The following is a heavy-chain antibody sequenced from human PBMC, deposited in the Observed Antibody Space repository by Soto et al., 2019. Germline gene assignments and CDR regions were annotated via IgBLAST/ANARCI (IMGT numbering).Heavy chain of an antibody. CDR1: GFTLSSYT. CDR3: VRDAHYYDSSTGFDY. CDR2: IWYDGSNK. J-gene: IGHJ4*02. V-gene: IGHV3-33*08. D-gene: IGHD3-22*01. Sequence: GGSLRLSCAASGFTLSSYTMNWVRQAPGKGLEWVAVIWYDGSNKYYADSVKGRFTISRDNSKNTLYLQMNSLRAEDTAVYYCVRDAHYYDSSTGFDYWGQGTRVTVSS.